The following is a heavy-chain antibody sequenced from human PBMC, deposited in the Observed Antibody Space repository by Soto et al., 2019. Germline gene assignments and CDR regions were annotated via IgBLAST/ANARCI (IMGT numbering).Heavy chain of an antibody. J-gene: IGHJ4*02. D-gene: IGHD1-26*01. CDR3: ARGSGSYYSGYYFDY. Sequence: QVQLVQSGAEVKKPGASVKVSCKASGYTFTGYYMHWVRQAPGQGLEWMGWINPNSGGTNYAQKFQGRVTMTRDTSISTAYRELSRLRSDDTAVYYCARGSGSYYSGYYFDYWGQGTLVTVSS. V-gene: IGHV1-2*02. CDR2: INPNSGGT. CDR1: GYTFTGYY.